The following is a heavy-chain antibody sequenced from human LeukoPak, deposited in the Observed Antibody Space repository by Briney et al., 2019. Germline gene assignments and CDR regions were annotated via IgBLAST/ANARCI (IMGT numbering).Heavy chain of an antibody. J-gene: IGHJ4*02. CDR3: ARLCYHDFSGYYYTFDY. D-gene: IGHD3-22*01. CDR1: GGSITSYF. CDR2: IYYSGIT. V-gene: IGHV4-59*08. Sequence: KSSETLSLTCTVSGGSITSYFWSWIRQPPGKGLEWIGYIYYSGITSYNPSLKSRVTISVDTSKNQFSLKLRSVTAADTAVYYCARLCYHDFSGYYYTFDYWGQGTLVTVSS.